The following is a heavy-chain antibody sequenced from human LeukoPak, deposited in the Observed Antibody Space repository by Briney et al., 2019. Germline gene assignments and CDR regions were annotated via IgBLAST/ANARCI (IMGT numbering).Heavy chain of an antibody. J-gene: IGHJ3*02. CDR3: AKDWDIVATITGDAFDI. D-gene: IGHD5-12*01. V-gene: IGHV3-48*03. CDR2: ISSSGSTI. Sequence: GASLRLSCAASGFTFSSYEMNWVRQAPGKGLEWVSYISSSGSTIYYADSVKGRFTISRDNSKNTLYLQMNSLRAEDTAVYYCAKDWDIVATITGDAFDIWGQGTMVTVSS. CDR1: GFTFSSYE.